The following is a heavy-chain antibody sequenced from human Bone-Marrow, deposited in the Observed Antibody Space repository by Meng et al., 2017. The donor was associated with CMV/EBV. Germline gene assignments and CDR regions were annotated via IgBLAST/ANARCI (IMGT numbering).Heavy chain of an antibody. CDR1: GFTFSSYG. J-gene: IGHJ4*02. CDR3: ARNHLGSNYEGY. CDR2: ISSSSSYI. Sequence: GESLKISCAASGFTFSSYGMHWVRQAPGKGLEWVSSISSSSSYIYYADSVKGRFTISRDNAKNSLYLQMNSLRAEDTAVYYCARNHLGSNYEGYWGPGTRVTVSS. D-gene: IGHD4-11*01. V-gene: IGHV3-21*01.